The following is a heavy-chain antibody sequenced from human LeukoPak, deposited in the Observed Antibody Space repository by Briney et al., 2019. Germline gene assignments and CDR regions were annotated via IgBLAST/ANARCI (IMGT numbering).Heavy chain of an antibody. CDR1: GFIFSSYA. CDR3: TRQDCSGGSCSYVDY. D-gene: IGHD2-15*01. CDR2: ISGSGGST. V-gene: IGHV3-23*01. J-gene: IGHJ4*02. Sequence: GGSLRLSCAASGFIFSSYAMSWVRQAPGKGLEWVSAISGSGGSTYYADSVKGRFTISRDNSKNTLYLQMNSLRAEDTAVYYSTRQDCSGGSCSYVDYWGQGTLVTVSS.